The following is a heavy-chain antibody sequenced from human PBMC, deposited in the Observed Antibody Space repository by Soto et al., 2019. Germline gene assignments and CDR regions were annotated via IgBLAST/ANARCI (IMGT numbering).Heavy chain of an antibody. CDR1: GGSISSSSYY. CDR3: ASRFLVTIFGVVIIGGDAFDI. J-gene: IGHJ3*02. V-gene: IGHV4-39*01. Sequence: PSETLSLTCTVSGGSISSSSYYWGWIRQPPGKGLEWIGSIYYSGSTYYNPSLKSRVTISVDTSKNQFSLKLSSVTAADTAVYYCASRFLVTIFGVVIIGGDAFDIWGQGTMVTVSS. CDR2: IYYSGST. D-gene: IGHD3-3*01.